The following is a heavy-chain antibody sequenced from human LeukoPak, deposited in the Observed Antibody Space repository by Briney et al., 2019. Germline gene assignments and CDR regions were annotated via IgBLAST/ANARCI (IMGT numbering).Heavy chain of an antibody. J-gene: IGHJ4*02. CDR1: GGSFSGYY. D-gene: IGHD2-2*01. V-gene: IGHV4-39*01. CDR2: IYYSGST. CDR3: ARLGAYCSSTSCFYFDY. Sequence: SETLSLTCAVYGGSFSGYYWGWIRQPPGKGLEWIGSIYYSGSTYYNPSLKSRVTISVDTSKNQFSLKLSSVTAADTAVYYCARLGAYCSSTSCFYFDYWGQGTLVTVSS.